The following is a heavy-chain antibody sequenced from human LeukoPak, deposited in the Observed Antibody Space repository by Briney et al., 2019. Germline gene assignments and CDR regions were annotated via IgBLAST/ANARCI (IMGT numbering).Heavy chain of an antibody. J-gene: IGHJ4*02. Sequence: PGRSLRLSCAASGFTFSSYGMHWVRQAPGKGLEWVAVISYDGSNKYYADSVKGRFTISRDNSKNTLYLQMNSLRAEDTAVYYCAKESGIAAAGTGQYYFDYWGQGTLVTVSS. D-gene: IGHD6-13*01. CDR2: ISYDGSNK. CDR1: GFTFSSYG. CDR3: AKESGIAAAGTGQYYFDY. V-gene: IGHV3-30*18.